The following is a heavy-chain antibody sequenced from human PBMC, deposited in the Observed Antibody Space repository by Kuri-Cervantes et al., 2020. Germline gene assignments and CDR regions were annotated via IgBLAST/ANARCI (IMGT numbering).Heavy chain of an antibody. CDR1: GYTFTGYY. CDR2: INPNSGGT. D-gene: IGHD3-16*01. Sequence: ASVKVSCKASGYTFTGYYMHWVRQAPGQGLEWMGWINPNSGGTNYAQKFQGRVTMTRDTSISTAYMELSRLRSDDTAVYYCARDLLGFGSTRFFDYWGQGALVTVSS. CDR3: ARDLLGFGSTRFFDY. V-gene: IGHV1-2*02. J-gene: IGHJ4*02.